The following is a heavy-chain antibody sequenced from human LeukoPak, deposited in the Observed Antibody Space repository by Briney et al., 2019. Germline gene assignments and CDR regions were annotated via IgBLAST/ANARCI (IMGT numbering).Heavy chain of an antibody. CDR3: AAANYRSGAFDY. Sequence: GASVKVSCKVSGYTLTELSMHWVRQAPGKGLEWMGGFDPEDGETIYARKFQGRVTMTEDTSTDTAYMELSSLRSEDTAVYYCAAANYRSGAFDYWGQGTLVTVSS. CDR1: GYTLTELS. V-gene: IGHV1-24*01. J-gene: IGHJ4*02. CDR2: FDPEDGET. D-gene: IGHD4/OR15-4a*01.